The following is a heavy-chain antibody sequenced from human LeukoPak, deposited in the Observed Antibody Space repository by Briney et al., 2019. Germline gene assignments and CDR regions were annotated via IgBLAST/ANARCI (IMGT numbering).Heavy chain of an antibody. Sequence: SETLSLTCTVSGGSISSSSYYWGWIRQPPGKGLEWIGSIYYSGSTYYNPSLKSRVTISVDTSKNQFSLKLSSVTAADTAVYYCARIPYCGGDCSVIYYYYYMDVWGKGTTATVSS. CDR3: ARIPYCGGDCSVIYYYYYMDV. CDR2: IYYSGST. CDR1: GGSISSSSYY. D-gene: IGHD2-21*02. J-gene: IGHJ6*03. V-gene: IGHV4-39*01.